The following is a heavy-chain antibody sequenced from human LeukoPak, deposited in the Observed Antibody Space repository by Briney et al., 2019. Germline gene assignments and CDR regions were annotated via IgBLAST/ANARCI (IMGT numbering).Heavy chain of an antibody. CDR1: GFTFSSYA. CDR3: AKDHWDFWSGYPPGYFDY. J-gene: IGHJ4*02. CDR2: ISGSGGST. Sequence: GGSLRLSCAASGFTFSSYAMSWDRQAPGKGLEWVSSISGSGGSTYYADPVKGRFTISRDNSKNTLYLQMNSPRAEDTAVYYCAKDHWDFWSGYPPGYFDYWGQGTLVTVSS. D-gene: IGHD3-3*01. V-gene: IGHV3-23*01.